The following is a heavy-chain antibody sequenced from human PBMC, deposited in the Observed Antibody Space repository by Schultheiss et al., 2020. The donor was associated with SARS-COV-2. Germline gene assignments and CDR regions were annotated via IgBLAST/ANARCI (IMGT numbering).Heavy chain of an antibody. Sequence: GGSLRLSCAASGFTFSSYAMTWVRQAPGKGLEWVGRIKSKTDGGTTDYAAPVKGRFTISRDDSKNTLYLQMNSLKTEDTAVYYCTTKGACSGGSCYDASLGDYYYYGMDVWGQGTTVTVSS. CDR2: IKSKTDGGTT. CDR1: GFTFSSYA. D-gene: IGHD2-15*01. CDR3: TTKGACSGGSCYDASLGDYYYYGMDV. J-gene: IGHJ6*02. V-gene: IGHV3-15*01.